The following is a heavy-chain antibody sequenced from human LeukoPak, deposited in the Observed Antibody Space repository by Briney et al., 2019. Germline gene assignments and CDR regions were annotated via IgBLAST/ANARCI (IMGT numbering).Heavy chain of an antibody. V-gene: IGHV3-48*01. CDR2: ITNSGNSK. CDR3: ARRKNYYDSSGYRGPFDY. J-gene: IGHJ4*02. D-gene: IGHD3-22*01. Sequence: GGSLRLSCAASEFTFSSYSMNWVRQAPGKGLEWVSYITNSGNSKSYADSVKGRFTISRDNTKNSLYLQMNSLRAEDTAVYYCARRKNYYDSSGYRGPFDYWGQGTLVTVSS. CDR1: EFTFSSYS.